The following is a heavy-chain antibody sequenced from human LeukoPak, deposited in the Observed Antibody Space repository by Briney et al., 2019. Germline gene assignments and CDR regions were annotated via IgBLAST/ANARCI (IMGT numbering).Heavy chain of an antibody. J-gene: IGHJ4*02. CDR2: IYTSGST. CDR1: GGSISSYY. Sequence: ASETLSLTCTVSGGSISSYYWSWIRQPAGKGLEWIGRIYTSGSTNYKPSRKSRVSMSVDTSKNQFSLKLSSVTAADTAVYYCARGVGDSSGYYWKDWGQGTLVTVSS. V-gene: IGHV4-4*07. CDR3: ARGVGDSSGYYWKD. D-gene: IGHD3-22*01.